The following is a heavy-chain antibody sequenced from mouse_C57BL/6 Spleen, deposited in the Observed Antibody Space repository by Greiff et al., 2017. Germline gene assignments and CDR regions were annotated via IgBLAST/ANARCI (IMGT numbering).Heavy chain of an antibody. J-gene: IGHJ3*01. V-gene: IGHV14-4*01. Sequence: DVKLQESGAELVRPGASVKLSCTASGFNIKDDYMHWVKQRPEQGLEWIGWIDPENGDTEYASKFQGKATITADTSSNTAYLQLSSLTSEDTAVYYCTTGGNPAWFAYWGQGTLVTVSA. CDR2: IDPENGDT. D-gene: IGHD2-1*01. CDR3: TTGGNPAWFAY. CDR1: GFNIKDDY.